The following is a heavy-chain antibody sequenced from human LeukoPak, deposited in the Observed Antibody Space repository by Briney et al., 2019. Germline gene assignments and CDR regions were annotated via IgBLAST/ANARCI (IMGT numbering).Heavy chain of an antibody. Sequence: SETLSLTCTVSGGSISSYYWSWIRQPPGKGLEWIGYIYYSGSTNYNPSLKSRVTISVDTSKDQFSLKLSSVTAADTAVYYCAGLVGRYSSGLYYYYFDYWGQGTLVTVSS. CDR1: GGSISSYY. CDR3: AGLVGRYSSGLYYYYFDY. D-gene: IGHD3-22*01. J-gene: IGHJ4*02. V-gene: IGHV4-59*13. CDR2: IYYSGST.